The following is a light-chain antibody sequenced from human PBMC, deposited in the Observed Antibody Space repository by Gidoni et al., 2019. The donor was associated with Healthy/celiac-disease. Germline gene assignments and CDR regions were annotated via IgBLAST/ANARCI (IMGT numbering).Light chain of an antibody. CDR1: QSISSY. Sequence: DIQMTQSPSSLSASVGDRVTITCRPSQSISSYLNWYQQKPGKAPKLLIYAASSLQSGVPSRFSGSESGTDFTHTISSLQPEDFATYYCQQSYSTPLTFGGGTKVEIK. J-gene: IGKJ4*01. CDR2: AAS. V-gene: IGKV1-39*01. CDR3: QQSYSTPLT.